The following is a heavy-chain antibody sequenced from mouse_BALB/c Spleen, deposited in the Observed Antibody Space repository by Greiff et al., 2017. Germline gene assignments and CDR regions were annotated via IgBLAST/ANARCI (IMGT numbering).Heavy chain of an antibody. CDR1: GFSLTSYG. J-gene: IGHJ3*01. CDR3: ARASSLGWFAY. V-gene: IGHV2-9*02. Sequence: QVHVKQSGPGLVAPSQSLSITCTVSGFSLTSYGVHWVRQPPGKGLEWLGVIWAGGSTNYNSALMSRLSISKDNSKSQVFLKMNSLQTDDTARYYCARASSLGWFAYWGQGTLVTVSA. D-gene: IGHD4-1*01. CDR2: IWAGGST.